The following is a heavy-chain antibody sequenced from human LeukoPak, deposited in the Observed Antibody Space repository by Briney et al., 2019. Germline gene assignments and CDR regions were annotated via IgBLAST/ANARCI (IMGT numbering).Heavy chain of an antibody. CDR2: VNWNSAYI. Sequence: PGRSLRLSCAASGFSFGDYAMHWAGQAPGKGLEGVAGVNWNSAYIGYGDSMKGRVTIYRDNAKKSLYLQMSGLRVEDMVLYYCAKDRTELGASTSYAFDVWGQGTMATVSS. V-gene: IGHV3-9*03. J-gene: IGHJ3*01. CDR3: AKDRTELGASTSYAFDV. D-gene: IGHD1-26*01. CDR1: GFSFGDYA.